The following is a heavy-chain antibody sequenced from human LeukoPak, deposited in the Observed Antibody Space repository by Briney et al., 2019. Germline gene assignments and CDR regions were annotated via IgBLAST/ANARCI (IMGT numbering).Heavy chain of an antibody. V-gene: IGHV3-7*03. D-gene: IGHD2-15*01. Sequence: GRSLRLSCSTSGFTFGDYAMSWVRQAPGKGLEWVANIKQGGSEKYYVDSVKGRFTISRDNAKNSLYLQMNSLRAEDTAVYYCARDFGLRCSGGTCYSVYYYGMDVWGKGTTVTVSS. J-gene: IGHJ6*04. CDR1: GFTFGDYA. CDR3: ARDFGLRCSGGTCYSVYYYGMDV. CDR2: IKQGGSEK.